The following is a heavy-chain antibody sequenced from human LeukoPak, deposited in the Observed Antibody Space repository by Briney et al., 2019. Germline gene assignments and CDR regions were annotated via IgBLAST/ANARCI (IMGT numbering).Heavy chain of an antibody. CDR2: LYSDGST. J-gene: IGHJ3*02. CDR1: GFTVSTNY. Sequence: GGSLRLSCAASGFTVSTNYMNWVRQAPGKGLERVSVLYSDGSTYYADSVKGRFTISRDNSRNTLSLQMNSLRAEDTAVYYCARDRATGFSDALDIWGQGTMVIVSS. CDR3: ARDRATGFSDALDI. V-gene: IGHV3-66*01. D-gene: IGHD2/OR15-2a*01.